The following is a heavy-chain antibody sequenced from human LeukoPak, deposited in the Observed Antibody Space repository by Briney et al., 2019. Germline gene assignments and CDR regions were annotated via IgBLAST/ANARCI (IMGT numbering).Heavy chain of an antibody. CDR1: GGSFSGYY. D-gene: IGHD2-21*02. V-gene: IGHV4-59*01. Sequence: SETLSLTCAVYGGSFSGYYWSWIRQPPGKGLEWIGYIYYSGSTNYNPSLKSRVTISVDTSKNQFSLKLSSVTAADTAVYYCARPGDADAFDIWGQGTMVTVSS. CDR3: ARPGDADAFDI. CDR2: IYYSGST. J-gene: IGHJ3*02.